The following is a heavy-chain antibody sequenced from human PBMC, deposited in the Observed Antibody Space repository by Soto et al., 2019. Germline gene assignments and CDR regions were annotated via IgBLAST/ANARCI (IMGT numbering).Heavy chain of an antibody. Sequence: ESVGGVVQPGRSLRLSCAASGFTFSSYGMHWVRQAPGKGLEWVAVISYDGSNKYYADSVKGRFTISRDNSKNTLYLQMNSLRAEDTAVYYCAKGEMGYDYIWGSYRPFDYWGQGTLVTVSS. CDR2: ISYDGSNK. D-gene: IGHD3-16*02. J-gene: IGHJ4*02. V-gene: IGHV3-30*18. CDR3: AKGEMGYDYIWGSYRPFDY. CDR1: GFTFSSYG.